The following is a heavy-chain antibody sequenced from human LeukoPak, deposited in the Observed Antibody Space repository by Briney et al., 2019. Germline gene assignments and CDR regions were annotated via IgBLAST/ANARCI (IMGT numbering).Heavy chain of an antibody. CDR1: GFIFSSYW. J-gene: IGHJ4*02. V-gene: IGHV3-23*01. CDR3: VKDRPTWPIDY. CDR2: ISTSGGNT. Sequence: PGGSLTLSCAASGFIFSSYWLTWVRQAPGKGLEWVSSISTSGGNTYYPDSVKGRFTISRDNSKNTMYLQMNSLRAEDTAVYYCVKDRPTWPIDYWGQGTLVTVSS. D-gene: IGHD5-12*01.